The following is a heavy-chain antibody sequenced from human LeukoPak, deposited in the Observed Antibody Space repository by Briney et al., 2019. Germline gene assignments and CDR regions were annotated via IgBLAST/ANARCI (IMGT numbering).Heavy chain of an antibody. CDR1: GGSISSGGYY. CDR3: ARQDYYDSSGYYIFDY. Sequence: SETLSLTCTVSGGSISSGGYYWSWIRQHPGKGLEWIGYIYYSGSTYYNPFLKSRVTISVDTSKNQFSLKLSSVTAADTAVYYCARQDYYDSSGYYIFDYWGQGTLVTVSS. J-gene: IGHJ4*02. CDR2: IYYSGST. V-gene: IGHV4-31*03. D-gene: IGHD3-22*01.